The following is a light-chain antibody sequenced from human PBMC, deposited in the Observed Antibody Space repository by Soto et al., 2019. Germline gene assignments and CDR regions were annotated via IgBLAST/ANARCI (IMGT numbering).Light chain of an antibody. CDR1: QNIDTW. CDR3: QPYKTYSLT. V-gene: IGKV1-5*03. CDR2: KAS. Sequence: DIQMTQSPSTLSASVGDRVTITCRASQNIDTWLAWYQQKPGKPPTLLMYKASILESGVPSMCSCSGSETEFTLTISSWQADEFATYYLQPYKTYSLTFGQGTKVDI. J-gene: IGKJ1*01.